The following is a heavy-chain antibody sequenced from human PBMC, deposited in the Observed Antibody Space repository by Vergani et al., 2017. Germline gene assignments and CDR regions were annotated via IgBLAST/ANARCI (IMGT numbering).Heavy chain of an antibody. Sequence: QVQLVESGGGPVKPGGSLRLSCAASGFTFSDYFMTWVRQAPGKGLEWVSYINNRGTSFYYADSVRGRFTISRDNAKKSLYLQMSSLRAEDTAVYFCVRAECTTSACYKRVFDYWGQGALVTVSS. CDR1: GFTFSDYF. D-gene: IGHD1-1*01. CDR3: VRAECTTSACYKRVFDY. CDR2: INNRGTSF. V-gene: IGHV3-11*01. J-gene: IGHJ4*02.